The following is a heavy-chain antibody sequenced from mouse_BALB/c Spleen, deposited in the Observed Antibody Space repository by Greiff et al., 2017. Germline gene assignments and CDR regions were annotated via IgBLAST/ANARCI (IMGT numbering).Heavy chain of an antibody. Sequence: DVKLQESGPGLVKPSQSLSLTCSVTGYSITSGYYWNWIRQFPGNKLEWMGYISYDGSNNYNPSLKNRISITRDTSKNQFFLKLNSVTTEDTATYYCAREGNYGFDYWGQGTTLTVSS. J-gene: IGHJ2*01. CDR2: ISYDGSN. CDR1: GYSITSGYY. V-gene: IGHV3-6*02. D-gene: IGHD2-1*01. CDR3: AREGNYGFDY.